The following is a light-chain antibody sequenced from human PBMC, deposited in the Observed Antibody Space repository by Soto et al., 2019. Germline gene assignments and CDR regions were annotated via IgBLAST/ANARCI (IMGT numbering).Light chain of an antibody. CDR2: GIS. CDR1: QTIGRN. Sequence: EIVMTQSPDTLSLSPGETATLSCRASQTIGRNYLAWYQQKPGQVPRLLIYGISTRATDIPARFSGSGSGTEFTLTISSLQSEDFAVYYCQQYTQWPITFGQGTRLAIK. J-gene: IGKJ5*01. V-gene: IGKV3-15*01. CDR3: QQYTQWPIT.